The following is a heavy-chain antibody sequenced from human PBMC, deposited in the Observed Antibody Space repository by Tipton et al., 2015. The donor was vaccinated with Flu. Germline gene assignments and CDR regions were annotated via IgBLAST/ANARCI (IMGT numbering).Heavy chain of an antibody. CDR3: AKAHSCGTTTGCPAKAFDP. CDR1: RFTFSSYG. D-gene: IGHD2-2*01. Sequence: SLRLSCAASRFTFSSYGMHWVRQAPGRGLEWVALIKNDGTETYYADSVKGRFTISRDNSKYTLYLHMDSLRDDDTAVYYCAKAHSCGTTTGCPAKAFDPWGRGTLVTVSS. V-gene: IGHV3-30*02. CDR2: IKNDGTET. J-gene: IGHJ5*02.